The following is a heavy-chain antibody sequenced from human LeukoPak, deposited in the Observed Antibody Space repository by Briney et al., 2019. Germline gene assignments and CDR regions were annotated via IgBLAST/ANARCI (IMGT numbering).Heavy chain of an antibody. CDR2: IRYDGSNK. Sequence: GGSLRLTCAASGFTFSTYGMHCVRQAPGTGLEGVAFIRYDGSNKYYADSVKGRFTISRDNSKNSLYLQMNSLRAEDTALYYCAKDSRNYFSPDYWGQGTLVIVSS. V-gene: IGHV3-30*02. J-gene: IGHJ4*02. CDR1: GFTFSTYG. CDR3: AKDSRNYFSPDY. D-gene: IGHD1-7*01.